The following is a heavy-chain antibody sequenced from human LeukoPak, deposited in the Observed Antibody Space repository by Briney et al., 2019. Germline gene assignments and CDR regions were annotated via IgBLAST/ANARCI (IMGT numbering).Heavy chain of an antibody. CDR2: IYYSGST. J-gene: IGHJ4*02. Sequence: SETLSLTCTVSGGSISSYYWSWIRQPPGKGLEWIGYIYYSGSTNYNPSLKSRVTISVDTSKNQFSLKLSSVTAVDTAVYYCARGPYFDWLLCHNGCYYFDYWGQGTLVTVSS. CDR1: GGSISSYY. V-gene: IGHV4-59*01. D-gene: IGHD3-9*01. CDR3: ARGPYFDWLLCHNGCYYFDY.